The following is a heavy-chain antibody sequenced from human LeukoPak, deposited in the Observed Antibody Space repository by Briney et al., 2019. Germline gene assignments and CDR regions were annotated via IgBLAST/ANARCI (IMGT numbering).Heavy chain of an antibody. CDR1: GFTFSTYG. J-gene: IGHJ5*02. Sequence: GGSLRLSCVASGFTFSTYGMHWVRQAPGKGLEWVAVVWFDGSNKNYAESVKGRLTISRDNPKNTLYLQMDSLRAEDTAVYYCAREARVAAAGTHWFDPWGQGTLVTVSS. CDR2: VWFDGSNK. V-gene: IGHV3-33*01. CDR3: AREARVAAAGTHWFDP. D-gene: IGHD6-13*01.